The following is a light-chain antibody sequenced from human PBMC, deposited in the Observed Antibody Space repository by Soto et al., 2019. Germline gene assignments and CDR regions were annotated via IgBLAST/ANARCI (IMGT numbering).Light chain of an antibody. CDR3: SSYRSSSVPYV. V-gene: IGLV2-14*03. J-gene: IGLJ1*01. Sequence: QSVLTRPASVSGSPGQSITISCTGTSSDIGGYDYVSWYQQHPGKAPKLMIFDVTNRPSGVSSRFSGSKSGNTASLTISGLQPEDQADYYCSSYRSSSVPYVFGTGTKVTVL. CDR1: SSDIGGYDY. CDR2: DVT.